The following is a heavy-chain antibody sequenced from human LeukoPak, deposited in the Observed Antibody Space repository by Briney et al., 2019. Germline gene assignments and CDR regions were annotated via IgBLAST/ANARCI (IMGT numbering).Heavy chain of an antibody. CDR2: ITGSGDTT. V-gene: IGHV3-23*01. Sequence: GGSLRLSCAASGFTFSGYAMAWVRQAPGKVLEWVSAITGSGDTTYYADSVKGRFTISRDNSKNTLYLQMNSLRAEDTALYYCAKDGLYYDLCTHIYYFDYWGQGTLVAVSS. CDR1: GFTFSGYA. D-gene: IGHD3-22*01. CDR3: AKDGLYYDLCTHIYYFDY. J-gene: IGHJ4*02.